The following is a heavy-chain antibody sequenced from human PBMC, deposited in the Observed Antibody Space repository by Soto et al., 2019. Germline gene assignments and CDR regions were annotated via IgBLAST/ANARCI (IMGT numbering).Heavy chain of an antibody. V-gene: IGHV4-39*01. CDR3: VRASTLDY. CDR1: GATIDRGSYY. Sequence: QLQLQESGPGLVKPPETLSLTCSVSGATIDRGSYYWGWVRQPPGKGLEWIGSIYYSGNAYYSPSFKSRVTISVDTSKNQFSLKLNSVTSADTAVYYCVRASTLDYWGQGILVTVSS. CDR2: IYYSGNA. J-gene: IGHJ4*02.